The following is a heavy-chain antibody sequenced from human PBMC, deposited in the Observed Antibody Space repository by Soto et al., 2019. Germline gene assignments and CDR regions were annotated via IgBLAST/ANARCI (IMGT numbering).Heavy chain of an antibody. Sequence: SQTLSLTCAISGDSVSSTSAAWNWIRQSPSRGLEWLGRTYYRSKGYNDYAVSVKSRIPINPTTSKNQFSLQLNSVTPEDTAVYYCARDRTGESDFWSGQTQGLFDYWGQGTLVTVSS. CDR3: ARDRTGESDFWSGQTQGLFDY. D-gene: IGHD3-3*01. CDR1: GDSVSSTSAA. V-gene: IGHV6-1*01. J-gene: IGHJ4*02. CDR2: TYYRSKGYN.